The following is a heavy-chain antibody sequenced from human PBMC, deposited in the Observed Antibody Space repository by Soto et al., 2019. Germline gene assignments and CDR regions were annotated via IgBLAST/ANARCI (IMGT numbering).Heavy chain of an antibody. D-gene: IGHD2-2*01. V-gene: IGHV1-69*01. CDR2: IIPIPDTT. J-gene: IGHJ6*02. CDR1: GGTFSSYA. CDR3: ARSQGTSTSLEIYYYYYYGMDV. Sequence: QVQLVQSGAEVKKPGSSVKVSCKASGGTFSSYAISWVRQAPGQGLEWMGGIIPIPDTTNYAQKFQGRVTITADESTSTAYMELSSLRSEDTAVYSCARSQGTSTSLEIYYYYYYGMDVWGQGTTVTVSS.